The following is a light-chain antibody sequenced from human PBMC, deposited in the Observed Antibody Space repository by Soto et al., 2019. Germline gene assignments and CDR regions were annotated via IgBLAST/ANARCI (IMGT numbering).Light chain of an antibody. CDR2: DAS. V-gene: IGKV1-5*01. Sequence: DIQMTQSPSTLSASVGDRVTITCRASQSISTWLAWYQQKPGKAPKVLIYDASSLESGVPSRFSGSGSGTEFTLTIGSLQPDDFATYYCQHYYSYSYTFXQGTKVDIK. CDR1: QSISTW. CDR3: QHYYSYSYT. J-gene: IGKJ2*01.